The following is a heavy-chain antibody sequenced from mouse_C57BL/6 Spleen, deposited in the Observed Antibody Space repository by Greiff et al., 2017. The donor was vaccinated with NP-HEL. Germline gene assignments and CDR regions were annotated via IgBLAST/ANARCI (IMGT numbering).Heavy chain of an antibody. Sequence: VKLVESGAELARPGASVKLSCKASGYTFTSYGISWVKQRTGQGLEWIGEIYPRSGNTYYNEKFKGKATLTADKSSSTAYMELRSLTSEDSAVYFCAREEGLSSYYARDYWGQGTSVTVSS. CDR2: IYPRSGNT. V-gene: IGHV1-81*01. D-gene: IGHD2-3*01. CDR1: GYTFTSYG. CDR3: AREEGLSSYYARDY. J-gene: IGHJ4*01.